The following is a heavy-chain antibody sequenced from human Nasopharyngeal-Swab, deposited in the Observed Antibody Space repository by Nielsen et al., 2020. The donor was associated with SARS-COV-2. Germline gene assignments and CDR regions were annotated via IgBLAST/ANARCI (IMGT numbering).Heavy chain of an antibody. CDR3: ARDLAVAEYRGDYFDY. V-gene: IGHV3-33*01. Sequence: VCEAPGEGLEWVAVIWYDGSNKYYADSVKGRFTISRDNSKNTLYLQMNSLRAEDTAVYYCARDLAVAEYRGDYFDYWGQGTLVTVSS. J-gene: IGHJ4*02. D-gene: IGHD6-19*01. CDR2: IWYDGSNK.